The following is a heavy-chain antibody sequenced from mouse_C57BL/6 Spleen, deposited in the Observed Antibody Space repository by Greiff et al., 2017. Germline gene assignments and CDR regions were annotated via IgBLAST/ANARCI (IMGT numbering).Heavy chain of an antibody. V-gene: IGHV1-64*01. J-gene: IGHJ2*01. D-gene: IGHD1-1*01. CDR1: GYTFTSYW. CDR2: IHPNSGST. CDR3: ARHWAYGSSGNYFDY. Sequence: QVQLKQPGAELVKPGASVKLSCKASGYTFTSYWMHWVKQRPGQGLEWIGMIHPNSGSTNYNEKFKSKATLTVDKSSSTAYMQLSSLTSEDSAVYYCARHWAYGSSGNYFDYWGQGTTLTVSS.